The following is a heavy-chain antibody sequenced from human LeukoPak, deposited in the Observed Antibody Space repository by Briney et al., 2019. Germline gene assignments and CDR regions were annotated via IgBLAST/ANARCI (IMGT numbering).Heavy chain of an antibody. CDR1: GGSISSYY. CDR2: ISSSSSYI. Sequence: ETLSLTCTVSGGSISSYYWSWIRQPPGKGLEWVSSISSSSSYIYYADSVKGRFTISRDNAKNSLYLQMNSLRAEDTAVYYCARAGYDYWGQGTLVTVSS. V-gene: IGHV3-21*01. D-gene: IGHD5-12*01. CDR3: ARAGYDY. J-gene: IGHJ4*02.